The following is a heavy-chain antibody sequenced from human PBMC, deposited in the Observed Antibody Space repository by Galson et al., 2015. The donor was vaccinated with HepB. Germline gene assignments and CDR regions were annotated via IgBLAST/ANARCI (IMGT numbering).Heavy chain of an antibody. CDR2: ISNSAGYA. CDR1: GFTFSGYH. J-gene: IGHJ4*02. CDR3: ARETGSRNYYYPTN. Sequence: SLRLSCAASGFTFSGYHMSWIRQAPGKGLEWVSYISNSAGYANYADSVKGRFAISRDNAKYSLYLQMNSLRAEDTAVYYCARETGSRNYYYPTNWGQGTLVTVSS. D-gene: IGHD3-10*01. V-gene: IGHV3-11*05.